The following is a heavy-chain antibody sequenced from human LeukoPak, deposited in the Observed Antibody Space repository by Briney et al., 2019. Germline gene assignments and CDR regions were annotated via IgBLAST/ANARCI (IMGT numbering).Heavy chain of an antibody. CDR1: GFTFYDYA. J-gene: IGHJ4*02. CDR3: ARGPSSNWSGLDF. D-gene: IGHD6-13*01. V-gene: IGHV3-9*01. Sequence: GGSLRLSCAASGFTFYDYAMHWVRQAPGKGLEWVSGISWNSGSIGYADSVKGRFTVSRDNAKNTLYLQVNNLRAEDTAVYYCARGPSSNWSGLDFWGQGTLLTVSS. CDR2: ISWNSGSI.